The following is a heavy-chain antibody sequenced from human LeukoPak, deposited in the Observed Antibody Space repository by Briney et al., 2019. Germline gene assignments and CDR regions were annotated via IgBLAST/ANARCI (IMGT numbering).Heavy chain of an antibody. J-gene: IGHJ5*02. Sequence: PSETLSLTCALYGGSLSGYYSGWIPQPPGEGLEWIGEINHRGSTNYNPSPKSRVTIPVDTSKNQFSLKLSSVTAADTAVYYWARGIPRNLPKGVVIPDRFDPWGEGTLVTVSS. CDR2: INHRGST. CDR1: GGSLSGYY. D-gene: IGHD3-3*01. CDR3: ARGIPRNLPKGVVIPDRFDP. V-gene: IGHV4-34*01.